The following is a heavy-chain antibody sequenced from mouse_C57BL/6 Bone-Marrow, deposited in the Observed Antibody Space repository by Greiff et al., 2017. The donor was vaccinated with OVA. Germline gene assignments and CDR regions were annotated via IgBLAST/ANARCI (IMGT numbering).Heavy chain of an antibody. CDR3: ARHFYYDYDEGYWYFDV. Sequence: EVKLVESGGGLVQPGESLKLSCESNEYEFPSHDMSWVRKTPEKRLELVAAINSDGGSTYYPDTMERRFIISRDNTKKTLYLQMSSLRSEDTALYYCARHFYYDYDEGYWYFDVWGTGTTVTVSS. J-gene: IGHJ1*03. V-gene: IGHV5-2*01. CDR2: INSDGGST. D-gene: IGHD2-4*01. CDR1: EYEFPSHD.